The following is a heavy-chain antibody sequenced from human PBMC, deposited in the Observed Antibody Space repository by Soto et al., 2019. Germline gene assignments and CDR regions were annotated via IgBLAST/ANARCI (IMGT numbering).Heavy chain of an antibody. CDR2: LYYGRST. D-gene: IGHD3-10*02. CDR3: ASVRGGYYYAMDV. J-gene: IGHJ6*02. Sequence: SETLSLTCAVSGDSISSYYCMWIRQPPGKGLESIGYLYYGRSTNYNPSLKSRVTISVDKSKNQFSLKLSSVTAADTAVYYCASVRGGYYYAMDVWGQGTTVTVSS. CDR1: GDSISSYY. V-gene: IGHV4-59*12.